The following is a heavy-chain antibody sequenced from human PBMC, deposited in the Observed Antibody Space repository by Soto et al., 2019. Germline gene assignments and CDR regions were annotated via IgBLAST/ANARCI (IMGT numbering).Heavy chain of an antibody. J-gene: IGHJ5*02. D-gene: IGHD3-10*01. CDR1: GCRFPSFT. CDR3: TRDASRDSPARGWFEP. CDR2: ISRNSAWI. V-gene: IGHV3-21*01. Sequence: GASLRLACASAGCRFPSFTMNWLRQAPGKGLEWVSTISRNSAWIYYSAALMRRLTISRDNAKNSLHLQMHSLRAEDTAVYDCTRDASRDSPARGWFEPWGPGTLVTASS.